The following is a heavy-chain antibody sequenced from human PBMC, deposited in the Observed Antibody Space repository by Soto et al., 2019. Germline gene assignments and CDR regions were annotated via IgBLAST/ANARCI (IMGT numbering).Heavy chain of an antibody. D-gene: IGHD2-21*01. CDR1: GGSLSSCNW. CDR3: AGGGRPGQIDWFDP. Sequence: QVQLQESGPRLVKPSGTLSLTCAVYGGSLSSCNWWSWVRQPPGKGLEWIGEIYRYGSTSYNPSLKRRVTNAVDKSKNQISLKMTSLTAADTAVYFCAGGGRPGQIDWFDPWRQGILVTVSS. V-gene: IGHV4-4*02. J-gene: IGHJ5*02. CDR2: IYRYGST.